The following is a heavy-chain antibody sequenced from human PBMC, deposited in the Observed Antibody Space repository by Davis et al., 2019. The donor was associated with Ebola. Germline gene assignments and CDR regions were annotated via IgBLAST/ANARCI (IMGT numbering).Heavy chain of an antibody. CDR1: GYNFPTSW. D-gene: IGHD4-23*01. CDR2: IYPGDSDT. Sequence: GESLKISCQGSGYNFPTSWIAWVRQMPGKGLDWMGIIYPGDSDTSYSPSFQGQVTISADKSISTAYLQWRSLKASDTAMYYCARHRRAVGYFDYWGQGTLVTVSS. V-gene: IGHV5-51*01. CDR3: ARHRRAVGYFDY. J-gene: IGHJ4*02.